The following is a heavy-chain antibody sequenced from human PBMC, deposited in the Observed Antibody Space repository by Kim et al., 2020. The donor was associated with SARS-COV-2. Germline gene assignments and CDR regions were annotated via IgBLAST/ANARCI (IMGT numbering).Heavy chain of an antibody. J-gene: IGHJ4*02. CDR3: ARGVYSYAY. Sequence: GGSLRLSCAASGFTFSSYWMHWARQAPGKGLVWVSRINGDGSSTNYADSVKGRFTISRDNAKNTLYLQMNSLRAEDTAVYYCARGVYSYAYWGQGTLVTVSS. CDR1: GFTFSSYW. CDR2: INGDGSST. D-gene: IGHD5-18*01. V-gene: IGHV3-74*01.